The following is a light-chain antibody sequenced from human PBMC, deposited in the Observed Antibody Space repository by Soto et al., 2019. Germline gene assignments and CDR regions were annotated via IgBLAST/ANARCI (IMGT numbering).Light chain of an antibody. CDR2: DAS. Sequence: DIPMTQSPSSLSASVGDRVTITCRASQGIGNYLAWYQQKPGKVPKNLNYDASTLQSGVPSRFSGSGSGTDFTLTISSLQTEDVATYYCQKYYTAPETFGQGTKVEIK. CDR3: QKYYTAPET. CDR1: QGIGNY. J-gene: IGKJ1*01. V-gene: IGKV1-27*01.